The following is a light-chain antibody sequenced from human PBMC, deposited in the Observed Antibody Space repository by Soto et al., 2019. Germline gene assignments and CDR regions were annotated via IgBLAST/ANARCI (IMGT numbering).Light chain of an antibody. Sequence: DIQMTQSPSTLSASVGDRVTITCRASQSISSWLAWYQQKPGKAPKLLIYDASSLESGVPSRFSGSGSGRELTLTISSLQTDAFATSYCQHLGTFGQGTKVEIK. CDR2: DAS. CDR1: QSISSW. CDR3: QHLGT. J-gene: IGKJ1*01. V-gene: IGKV1-5*01.